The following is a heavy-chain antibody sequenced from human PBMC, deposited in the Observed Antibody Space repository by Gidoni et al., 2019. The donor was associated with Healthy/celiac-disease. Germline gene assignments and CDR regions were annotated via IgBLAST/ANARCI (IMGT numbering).Heavy chain of an antibody. CDR1: GFTFSSYS. Sequence: EVQLVESGGGLVKPGGSLRLSCAASGFTFSSYSMTWVRQAPGKGLEWVSSISSSSSYIYYADSVKGRFTISRDNAKNSLYLQMNSLRAEDTAVYYCARDGEMATISYYYYGMDVWGQGTTVTVSS. J-gene: IGHJ6*02. V-gene: IGHV3-21*01. CDR2: ISSSSSYI. D-gene: IGHD5-12*01. CDR3: ARDGEMATISYYYYGMDV.